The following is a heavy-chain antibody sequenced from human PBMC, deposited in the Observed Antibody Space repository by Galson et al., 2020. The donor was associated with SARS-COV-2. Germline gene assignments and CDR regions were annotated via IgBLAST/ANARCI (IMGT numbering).Heavy chain of an antibody. J-gene: IGHJ6*02. CDR2: ISSSSSYT. D-gene: IGHD3-16*01. CDR3: AGGIYYYYGMDV. CDR1: GFTFSDYY. Sequence: TGGSLRLSCAASGFTFSDYYMSWIRQAPGKGLEWVSYISSSSSYTNYADSVKGRFTISRDNAKNSLYLQMNSLRAEDTAVYYCAGGIYYYYGMDVWGQGTTV. V-gene: IGHV3-11*06.